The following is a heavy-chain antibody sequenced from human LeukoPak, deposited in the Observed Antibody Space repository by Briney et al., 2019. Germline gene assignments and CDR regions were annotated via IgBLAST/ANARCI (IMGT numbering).Heavy chain of an antibody. D-gene: IGHD3-3*01. CDR3: ARDVPRFDAFDI. CDR2: IYYSWNT. CDR1: GGSISSYY. V-gene: IGHV4-59*01. Sequence: SETLSLTCTVSGGSISSYYWSWIRQPPGKALEGIGDIYYSWNTNYNPSLTSRVTISVDTSKNQFSLKLSSVTAADTAVYYCARDVPRFDAFDIWGQGAMVTVSS. J-gene: IGHJ3*02.